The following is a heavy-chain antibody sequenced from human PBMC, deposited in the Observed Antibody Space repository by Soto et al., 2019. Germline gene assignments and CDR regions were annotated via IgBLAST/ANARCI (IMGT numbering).Heavy chain of an antibody. V-gene: IGHV3-30*18. Sequence: GGSLRLSCAASGFTFSSYGMHWVRQAPGKGLEWVAVISYDGSNKYYADSVKGRFTISRDNSKNTLYLQMNSLRAEDTAVYYCAKDIAAAAGTPWFDPWGQGT. CDR1: GFTFSSYG. J-gene: IGHJ5*02. CDR3: AKDIAAAAGTPWFDP. D-gene: IGHD6-13*01. CDR2: ISYDGSNK.